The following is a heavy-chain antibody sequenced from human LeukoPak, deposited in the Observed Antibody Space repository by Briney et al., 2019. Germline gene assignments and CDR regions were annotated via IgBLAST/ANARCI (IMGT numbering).Heavy chain of an antibody. CDR2: INHSGST. J-gene: IGHJ6*03. CDR1: GGSFSGYY. D-gene: IGHD2-2*02. Sequence: PSETLSLTCAVYGGSFSGYYWSWIRQPPGKGREWIGEINHSGSTNYNPSLKSRVTISVDTSKNQFSLKLSSVTAADTAVYYCARGRPYCSSTSCYRKYYMDVWGKGTTVTVSS. V-gene: IGHV4-34*01. CDR3: ARGRPYCSSTSCYRKYYMDV.